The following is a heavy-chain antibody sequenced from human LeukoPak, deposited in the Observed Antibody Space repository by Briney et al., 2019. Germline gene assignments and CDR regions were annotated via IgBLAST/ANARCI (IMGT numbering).Heavy chain of an antibody. J-gene: IGHJ4*02. CDR3: ARDDDFGALDY. Sequence: GGSLRLSCAASAFTFNNYEMHWVRQAPGKGLEWVSYMSSSGSTIYYADSVKGRFTISRDNAKNSLYLQMNSLRAEDTAVYYCARDDDFGALDYWGQGTLVTVSS. CDR1: AFTFNNYE. D-gene: IGHD4-17*01. V-gene: IGHV3-48*03. CDR2: MSSSGSTI.